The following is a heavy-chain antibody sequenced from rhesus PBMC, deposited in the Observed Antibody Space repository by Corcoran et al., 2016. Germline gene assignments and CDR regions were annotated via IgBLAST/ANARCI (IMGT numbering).Heavy chain of an antibody. Sequence: QVQLQESGPGLVKPSETLSLTCAVSGGSISSSYWSWIRQAPGKGLEWIGRISGRSGNADYSPSLRRRVAMSIDTSKNQVSRNLVSVTAADTAVYYCAKAGKATDFDFWGQGVLVTVSS. V-gene: IGHV4-173*01. CDR1: GGSISSSY. D-gene: IGHD1-44*01. J-gene: IGHJ4*01. CDR3: AKAGKATDFDF. CDR2: ISGRSGNA.